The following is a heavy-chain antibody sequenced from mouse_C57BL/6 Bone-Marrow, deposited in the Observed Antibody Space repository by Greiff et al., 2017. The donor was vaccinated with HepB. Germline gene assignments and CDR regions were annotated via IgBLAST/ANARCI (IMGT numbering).Heavy chain of an antibody. D-gene: IGHD1-1*01. CDR3: ARGRITTVVAPFAY. CDR2: INTYSGVP. V-gene: IGHV9-3*01. Sequence: QIQLVQSGPELKKPGETVKLSCKASGYTFTTYGMSWVKQAPGKGLKWMGWINTYSGVPTYADDFKGRFAFSLETSASTAYLQINNLKNEDTATYFCARGRITTVVAPFAYWGQGTLVTVSA. J-gene: IGHJ3*01. CDR1: GYTFTTYG.